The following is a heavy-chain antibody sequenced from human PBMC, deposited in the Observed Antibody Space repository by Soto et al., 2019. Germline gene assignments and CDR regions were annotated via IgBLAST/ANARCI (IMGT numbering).Heavy chain of an antibody. D-gene: IGHD2-21*02. V-gene: IGHV1-69*13. CDR1: GVTFSSYA. CDR2: IIPIFGTA. CDR3: ARRALVVVTARVYYYYGMDV. Sequence: SVKVSCKASGVTFSSYAISWVRQAPGQGLEWMGGIIPIFGTANYAQKFQGRVTITADESTSTAYMELSSLRSEDTAVYYCARRALVVVTARVYYYYGMDVWGQGTTVTVSS. J-gene: IGHJ6*02.